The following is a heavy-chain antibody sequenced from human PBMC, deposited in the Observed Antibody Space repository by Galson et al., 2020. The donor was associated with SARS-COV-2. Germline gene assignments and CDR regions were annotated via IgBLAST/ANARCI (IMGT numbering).Heavy chain of an antibody. J-gene: IGHJ6*02. CDR3: ARDARTYYDFWSGYGHYYYYGMDV. D-gene: IGHD3-3*01. V-gene: IGHV1-2*04. Sequence: ASVKVSCKASGYTFTGYYMHWVRQAPGQGLEWMGWINPNSGGTNYAQKFQGWVTMTRDTSISTAYMELSRLRSDDTAVYYCARDARTYYDFWSGYGHYYYYGMDVWGQGTTVTVSS. CDR1: GYTFTGYY. CDR2: INPNSGGT.